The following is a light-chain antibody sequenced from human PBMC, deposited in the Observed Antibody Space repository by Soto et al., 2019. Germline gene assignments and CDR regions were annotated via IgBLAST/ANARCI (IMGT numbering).Light chain of an antibody. CDR2: KAS. J-gene: IGKJ1*01. CDR1: QTISSW. V-gene: IGKV1-5*03. Sequence: DIQMTQSPSLSGSVGDRVTITCRASQTISSWLAWYQQKPGKAPKLLIYKASTLKSGVPSRFSGSGSGTEFTLTISSLQPDDFATYYCQHYNRYSEAFGQGTKVDIK. CDR3: QHYNRYSEA.